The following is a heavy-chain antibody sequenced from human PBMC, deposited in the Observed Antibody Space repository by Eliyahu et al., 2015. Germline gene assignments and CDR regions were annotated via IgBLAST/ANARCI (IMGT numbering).Heavy chain of an antibody. J-gene: IGHJ2*01. CDR1: GXSFTSYW. V-gene: IGHV5-10-1*03. CDR3: ARHDLWGYWYFDL. CDR2: IDPXDSYT. D-gene: IGHD3/OR15-3a*01. Sequence: EVQLVQSGAEVKKPGESXRISXXGSGXSFTSYWISWVRQMPGKGLEWMGRIDPXDSYTNYSPSFQGHVTISADKSISTAYLQWSSLKASDTAMYYCARHDLWGYWYFDLWGRGTLVTVSS.